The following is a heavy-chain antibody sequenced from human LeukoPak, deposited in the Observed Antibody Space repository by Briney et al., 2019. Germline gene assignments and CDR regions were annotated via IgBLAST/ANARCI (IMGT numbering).Heavy chain of an antibody. Sequence: QPGGSLRLSCAASGFTFSSYAMTWVRQPPGKGLEWVANIKPDGSETYCVDSVKGRFTISRDNAKNSLYLQMNSLRAEDTAVYYCARGGYKTTDYWGQGTLVTVSS. D-gene: IGHD2-2*02. CDR1: GFTFSSYA. V-gene: IGHV3-7*05. J-gene: IGHJ4*02. CDR2: IKPDGSET. CDR3: ARGGYKTTDY.